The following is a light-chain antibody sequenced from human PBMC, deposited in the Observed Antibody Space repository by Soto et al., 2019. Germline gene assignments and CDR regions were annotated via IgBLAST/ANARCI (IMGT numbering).Light chain of an antibody. CDR1: QSVTTY. Sequence: EITLTQPPATLSLSPGERASLSCRASQSVTTYLAGYQHKPGQPPRLLIYDASTRATGIPDRFSGSGSGTEFTLTISSLEPEDVGVYGCQRRSNWPTIITFGPGTKVDL. V-gene: IGKV3-11*01. J-gene: IGKJ3*01. CDR3: QRRSNWPTIIT. CDR2: DAS.